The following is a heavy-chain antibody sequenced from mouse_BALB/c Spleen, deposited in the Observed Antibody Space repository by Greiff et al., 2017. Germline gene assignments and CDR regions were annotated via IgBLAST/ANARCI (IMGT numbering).Heavy chain of an antibody. CDR2: INPDSSTI. V-gene: IGHV4-1*02. J-gene: IGHJ4*01. Sequence: EVKVEESGGGLVQPGGSLKLSCAASGFDFSRYWMSWVRQAPGKGLEWIGEINPDSSTINYTPSLKDKFIISRDNAKNTLYLQMSKVRSEDTALYYCARDGYYNAMDYWGQGTSVTVSS. D-gene: IGHD2-2*01. CDR1: GFDFSRYW. CDR3: ARDGYYNAMDY.